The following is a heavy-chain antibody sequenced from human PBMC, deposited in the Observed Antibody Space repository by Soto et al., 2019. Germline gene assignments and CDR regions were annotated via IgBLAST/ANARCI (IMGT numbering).Heavy chain of an antibody. J-gene: IGHJ5*02. Sequence: GGSLRLSCSASGFTFNSYAMSWVRQAPGKGLEWVAAISGNGGNKYYADSVKGRFTISRDNSKNTLYLQMNSLRAEDTAVYYCARGGGPVEENWFDPWGQGTLVTVSS. D-gene: IGHD3-16*01. V-gene: IGHV3-23*01. CDR2: ISGNGGNK. CDR1: GFTFNSYA. CDR3: ARGGGPVEENWFDP.